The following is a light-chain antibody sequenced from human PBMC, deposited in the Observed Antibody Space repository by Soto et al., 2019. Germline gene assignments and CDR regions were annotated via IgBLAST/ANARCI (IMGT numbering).Light chain of an antibody. J-gene: IGLJ2*01. CDR3: RSYTSSSTHVV. CDR1: SSEVGGYNY. V-gene: IGLV2-14*01. Sequence: QSALTQPASVSGSPGQSITISYTGTSSEVGGYNYVSWYQQHPGKAPKLMIYDVSNRPSGVSNRFSGSKSGNTASLTISGLQAQDEADYYCRSYTSSSTHVVFGGGTKLTVL. CDR2: DVS.